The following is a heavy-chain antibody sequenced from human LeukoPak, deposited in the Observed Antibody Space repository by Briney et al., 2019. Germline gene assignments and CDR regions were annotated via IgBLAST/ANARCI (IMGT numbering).Heavy chain of an antibody. V-gene: IGHV3-23*01. CDR1: GFTFSSYA. CDR2: ISGSGGST. CDR3: AKPITIFGVVTEANWFDP. J-gene: IGHJ5*02. Sequence: TGGSLRLSCAASGFTFSSYAMSWVRQAPGKALEWVSAISGSGGSTYYADSAKGRFTISTDYSQNTRYLKMNSLTAEDTAVYYCAKPITIFGVVTEANWFDPWGQGTLVTVSS. D-gene: IGHD3-3*01.